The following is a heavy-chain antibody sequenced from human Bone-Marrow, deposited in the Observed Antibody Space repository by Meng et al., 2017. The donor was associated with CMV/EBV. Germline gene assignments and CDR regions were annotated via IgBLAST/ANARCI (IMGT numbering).Heavy chain of an antibody. CDR1: GGTFSSYG. Sequence: SGGTFSSYGISWVRQAPGQGLEWMGGIIPMFGTTNYAQKFQGRVTITADKSTNTASMELSSLRSEDTAVYYCARCIAAAAVGLYYFDYWGQGTLVTVSS. D-gene: IGHD6-13*01. V-gene: IGHV1-69*06. J-gene: IGHJ4*02. CDR3: ARCIAAAAVGLYYFDY. CDR2: IIPMFGTT.